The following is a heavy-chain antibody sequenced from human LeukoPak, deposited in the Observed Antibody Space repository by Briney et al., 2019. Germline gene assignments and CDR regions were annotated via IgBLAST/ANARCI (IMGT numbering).Heavy chain of an antibody. D-gene: IGHD3-3*01. CDR1: GFTFSSYG. CDR3: AKDAPPSLRFLEWLPLDY. Sequence: GGSLRLSCAASGFTFSSYGMPWVRQAPGKGLEWVAVISYDGSNKYYADSVKGRFTISRDNSKNTLYLQMNSLRAEDTAVYYCAKDAPPSLRFLEWLPLDYWGQGTLVTVSS. CDR2: ISYDGSNK. J-gene: IGHJ4*02. V-gene: IGHV3-30*18.